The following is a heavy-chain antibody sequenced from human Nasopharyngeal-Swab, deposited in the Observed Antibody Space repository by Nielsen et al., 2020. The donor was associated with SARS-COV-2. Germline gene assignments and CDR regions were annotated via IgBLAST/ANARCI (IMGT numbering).Heavy chain of an antibody. CDR3: AHSRGGSTSSWYPDY. J-gene: IGHJ4*02. CDR2: IYWDDDR. V-gene: IGHV2-5*02. D-gene: IGHD6-13*01. Sequence: WIRQPPGKALEWLALIYWDDDRRYSPSLKTRLTITKDTSKNRVVLVMTNMDPVDTATYYCAHSRGGSTSSWYPDYWGQGTPVTVSS.